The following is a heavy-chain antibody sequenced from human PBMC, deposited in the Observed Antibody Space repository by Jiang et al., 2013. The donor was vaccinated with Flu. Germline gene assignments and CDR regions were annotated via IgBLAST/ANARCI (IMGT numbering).Heavy chain of an antibody. Sequence: YWSWIRQHPGKGLEWIGYIYYSGSTYYNPSLKSRVTISVDTSKNQFSLKLSSVTAADTAVYYCAREVARGSGELDYWGQGTLVTVSS. V-gene: IGHV4-31*02. J-gene: IGHJ4*02. CDR3: AREVARGSGELDY. CDR2: IYYSGST. CDR1: Y. D-gene: IGHD3-10*01.